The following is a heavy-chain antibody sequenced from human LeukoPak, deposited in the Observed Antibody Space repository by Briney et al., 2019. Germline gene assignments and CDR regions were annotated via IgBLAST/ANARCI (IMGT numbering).Heavy chain of an antibody. Sequence: EASVKVSCKASGYTFTNYGINWVRQAPGQGLEWMGWISGYNGDINYAQRLQGRVTMTTDTSTSTAYMELRSLSSDDTAVYYCARVLSREGYFDYWGQGTLVTVSS. V-gene: IGHV1-18*01. CDR3: ARVLSREGYFDY. D-gene: IGHD5-24*01. CDR2: ISGYNGDI. CDR1: GYTFTNYG. J-gene: IGHJ4*02.